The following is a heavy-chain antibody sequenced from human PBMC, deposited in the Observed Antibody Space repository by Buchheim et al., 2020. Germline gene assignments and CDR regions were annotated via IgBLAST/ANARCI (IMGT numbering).Heavy chain of an antibody. J-gene: IGHJ6*02. CDR1: GGTFSSYA. CDR3: ARDRWEPTHHNAYGMDV. Sequence: QVQLVQSGAEVKKPGSSVKVSCKASGGTFSSYAISWVRQAPGQGLEWMGRIIPILGIANYAQKFQGRVTITADKSPSTAYMELSSLRSEDTAVYYWARDRWEPTHHNAYGMDVWGQGTT. V-gene: IGHV1-69*04. CDR2: IIPILGIA. D-gene: IGHD1-26*01.